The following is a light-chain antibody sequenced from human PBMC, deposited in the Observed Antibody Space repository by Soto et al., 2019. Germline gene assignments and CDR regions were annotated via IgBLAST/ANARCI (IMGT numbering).Light chain of an antibody. V-gene: IGKV3-15*01. J-gene: IGKJ4*01. Sequence: EIVLTQSPATLSVSPGERATLSCRASQSVRSNLAWYQQKPGQAPRLLIFDASTRATNIPARFSGSGSGTEFTLTISSLQSEDFAVYYCQQCSNWPPLTFGGGTKVEIK. CDR1: QSVRSN. CDR2: DAS. CDR3: QQCSNWPPLT.